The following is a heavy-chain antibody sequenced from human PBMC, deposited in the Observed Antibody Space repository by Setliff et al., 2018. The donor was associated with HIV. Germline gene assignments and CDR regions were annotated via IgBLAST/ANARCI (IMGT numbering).Heavy chain of an antibody. J-gene: IGHJ4*02. CDR3: VRDSGYYSFDF. V-gene: IGHV3-72*01. CDR2: IRHKAVGYTT. CDR1: GFSFSDHR. Sequence: PGGSLSLSCAASGFSFSDHRMDWVRLGPGKGLEWIGRIRHKAVGYTTEYAPSVRGRFTVSRDDSKNSLYLQMTSLKTEDTAVYYCVRDSGYYSFDFWGQGTLVTVSS. D-gene: IGHD5-12*01.